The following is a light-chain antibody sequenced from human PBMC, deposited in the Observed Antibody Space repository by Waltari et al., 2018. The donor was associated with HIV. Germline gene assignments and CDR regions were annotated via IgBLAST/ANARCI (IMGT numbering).Light chain of an antibody. CDR1: QSVSSY. J-gene: IGKJ2*01. Sequence: EIVLTQSPATLSLSPGELATLSCRASQSVSSYLAWYQQKPGQAPRLLIYDASNRATGIPARFSGSGSGTDFTLTISSLEPEDFAVYYCQQRSNWPPYTFGQGTKLEIK. CDR2: DAS. CDR3: QQRSNWPPYT. V-gene: IGKV3-11*01.